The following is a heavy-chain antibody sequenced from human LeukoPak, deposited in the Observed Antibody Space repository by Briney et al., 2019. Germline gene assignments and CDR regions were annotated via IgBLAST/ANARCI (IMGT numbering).Heavy chain of an antibody. V-gene: IGHV1-69*05. D-gene: IGHD5-18*01. CDR1: GGTFSSYA. CDR2: ITPIFGTA. Sequence: SVKVSCKASGGTFSSYAISWVRQAPGQGLEWMGRITPIFGTANYAQKFQGRVTITTDESTSTAYMELSSLRSEDTAVYYCAIDTANVYWGQGTLVTVSS. J-gene: IGHJ4*02. CDR3: AIDTANVY.